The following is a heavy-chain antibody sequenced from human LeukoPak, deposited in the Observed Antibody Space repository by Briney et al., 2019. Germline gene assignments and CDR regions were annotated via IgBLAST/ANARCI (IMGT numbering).Heavy chain of an antibody. CDR2: FYHSGTT. J-gene: IGHJ4*02. Sequence: SETLSLTCTVSGGSITTSYWSWIRHPGGKGLEGIGRFYHSGTTNYNPSLRSRVTMSVDTSKNQFSLKLSSVSAADTAVYYCARDQGVQTSLAYWGQGTLVTVSS. CDR3: ARDQGVQTSLAY. CDR1: GGSITTSY. D-gene: IGHD2-8*01. V-gene: IGHV4-4*07.